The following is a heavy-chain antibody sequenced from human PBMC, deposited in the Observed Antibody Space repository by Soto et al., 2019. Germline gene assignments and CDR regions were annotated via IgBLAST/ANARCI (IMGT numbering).Heavy chain of an antibody. D-gene: IGHD3-3*01. CDR3: ARSSSVTYYDFWSGYLPFDP. CDR2: ISAYNGNT. Sequence: ASVKVSCKASGYTFTSYGISWVRQAPGQGLEWMGWISAYNGNTNYAQKLQGRVTMTTDTSTSTAYMELRSLRSDDTAVYYCARSSSVTYYDFWSGYLPFDPWGQGTLVTVSS. V-gene: IGHV1-18*01. CDR1: GYTFTSYG. J-gene: IGHJ5*02.